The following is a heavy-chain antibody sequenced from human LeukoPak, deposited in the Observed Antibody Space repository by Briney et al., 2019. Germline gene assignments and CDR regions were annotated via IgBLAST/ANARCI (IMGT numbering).Heavy chain of an antibody. D-gene: IGHD3-22*01. CDR2: IYYSGST. CDR1: GGSISSGGYY. J-gene: IGHJ4*02. CDR3: ARMDDSSGDFDY. Sequence: SETLSLTCTVSGGSISSGGYYWSWIRQHPGKGLEWIGYIYYSGSTYYNPSLKSRVAISVDTSKNQFSLKLSSVTAADAAVYYCARMDDSSGDFDYWGQGTLVTVSS. V-gene: IGHV4-31*03.